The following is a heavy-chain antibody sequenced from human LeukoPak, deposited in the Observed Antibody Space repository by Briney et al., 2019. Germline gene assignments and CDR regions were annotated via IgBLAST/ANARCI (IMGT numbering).Heavy chain of an antibody. CDR3: AYIRGPPVGFYFAPVEYFQH. Sequence: ASVKVSCKASGAIFNSYAISWVRQAPGQGLEWVGRVIPIIGVANYAQKFQGRVTITADKSTSTAYMELNSLRSEDTAVYYCAYIRGPPVGFYFAPVEYFQHWGQGTLVSVSS. CDR1: GAIFNSYA. V-gene: IGHV1-69*04. D-gene: IGHD3-22*01. J-gene: IGHJ1*01. CDR2: VIPIIGVA.